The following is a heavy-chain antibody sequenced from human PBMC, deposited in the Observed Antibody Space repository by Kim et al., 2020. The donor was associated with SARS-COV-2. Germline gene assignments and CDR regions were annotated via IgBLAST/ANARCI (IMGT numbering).Heavy chain of an antibody. CDR2: T. D-gene: IGHD1-26*01. J-gene: IGHJ4*02. Sequence: TRYSPSVQGQVTISGDKSISTDYLQWSSLKASDTAMYYCARPEYGWELRHWGQGTLVTVSS. V-gene: IGHV5-51*01. CDR3: ARPEYGWELRH.